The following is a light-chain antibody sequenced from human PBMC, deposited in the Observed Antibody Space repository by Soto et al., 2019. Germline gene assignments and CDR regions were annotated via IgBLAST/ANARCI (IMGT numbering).Light chain of an antibody. CDR3: QSYDSSLSGYV. J-gene: IGLJ1*01. CDR2: GNS. CDR1: SSNIGAGYD. V-gene: IGLV1-40*01. Sequence: QSVLTQPPSVSGAPGQRVTISCTGSSSNIGAGYDVHWYQQLPGTAPKLVIYGNSNRPSGVPDRFSGSKSGTSASLAITGLRAEDEADYYCQSYDSSLSGYVFGPGTKLTVL.